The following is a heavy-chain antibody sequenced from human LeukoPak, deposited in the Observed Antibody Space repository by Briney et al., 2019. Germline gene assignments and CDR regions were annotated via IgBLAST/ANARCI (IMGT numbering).Heavy chain of an antibody. J-gene: IGHJ5*02. Sequence: ASVKVSCKASGYTFTSYDINWVRQATGQGLEWMGWMNPNSGNTGYAQKFQGRVTMTRNTSISTAYMELGSLRSEDTAVYYCARAVSMYKVYWFDPWGQGTLVTVSS. CDR1: GYTFTSYD. CDR3: ARAVSMYKVYWFDP. CDR2: MNPNSGNT. V-gene: IGHV1-8*01. D-gene: IGHD1-14*01.